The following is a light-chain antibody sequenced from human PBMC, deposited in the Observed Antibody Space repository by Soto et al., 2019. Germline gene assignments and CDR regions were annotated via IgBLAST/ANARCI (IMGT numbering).Light chain of an antibody. CDR3: PQYNNWWT. J-gene: IGKJ1*01. CDR1: QSVSSN. Sequence: EIVMTQSPVTLSVSPGERATLSCRAGQSVSSNLAWYQQKPGQAPRLLIYGASTRATGIPARFTGSGSGTEFTLTISSLQFDDSAVSYCPQYNNWWTFGQGTTVDIK. CDR2: GAS. V-gene: IGKV3-15*01.